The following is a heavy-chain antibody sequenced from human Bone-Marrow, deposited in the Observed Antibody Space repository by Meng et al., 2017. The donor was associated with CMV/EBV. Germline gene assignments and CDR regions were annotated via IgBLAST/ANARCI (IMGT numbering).Heavy chain of an antibody. D-gene: IGHD2-2*01. CDR2: IKQDGSEK. CDR3: ARAGGYQRAQGYAFDI. CDR1: GFTFSSYW. V-gene: IGHV3-7*01. J-gene: IGHJ3*02. Sequence: ETLSLTCAASGFTFSSYWMSWVRQAPGKGLEWVANIKQDGSEKYYVDSVKGRFTISRDNAKNSLYLQMNSLRAEDTAVYYCARAGGYQRAQGYAFDIWGQGTMVTVSS.